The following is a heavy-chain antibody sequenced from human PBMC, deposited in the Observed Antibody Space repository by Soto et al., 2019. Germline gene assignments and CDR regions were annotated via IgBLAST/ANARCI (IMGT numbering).Heavy chain of an antibody. D-gene: IGHD1-1*01. V-gene: IGHV3-30*18. Sequence: GGSLRLSCAASRFMFRSYALHWVRQAPGKWLECVAVISSDGSNKYYAASVKGRFTISRDNSKNTLYLQMNSLRAEDTAVYYCAKGSEVQPDWGKGTLVTVSS. J-gene: IGHJ4*02. CDR3: AKGSEVQPD. CDR2: ISSDGSNK. CDR1: RFMFRSYA.